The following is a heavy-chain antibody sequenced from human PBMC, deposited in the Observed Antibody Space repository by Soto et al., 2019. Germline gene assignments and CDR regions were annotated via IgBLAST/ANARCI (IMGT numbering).Heavy chain of an antibody. CDR1: GFTFSGYS. Sequence: LSCAASGFTFSGYSMHWVRQSPCKWLEWLALISYDGSNKYYADSVKGRFTISRDNSKNTLYLQMNSLRAEDTAVYYCARGAYYDSGGYYLGCLDYWGQGTLVTVSS. J-gene: IGHJ4*02. CDR2: ISYDGSNK. CDR3: ARGAYYDSGGYYLGCLDY. V-gene: IGHV3-30-3*01. D-gene: IGHD3-22*01.